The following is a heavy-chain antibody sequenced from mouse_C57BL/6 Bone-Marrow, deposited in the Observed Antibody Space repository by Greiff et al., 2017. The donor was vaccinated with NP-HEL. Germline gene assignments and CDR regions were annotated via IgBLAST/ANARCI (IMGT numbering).Heavy chain of an antibody. Sequence: EVQVVESGGGLVKPGGSLKLSCAASGFTFSDYGMHWVRQAPEKGLEWVAYISSGSSTIYYADTVKGRFTISRDNAKNTLFLQMTSLRSEDTAMYYCERDYYGSSHYAMDYWGQGTTVTVSS. CDR1: GFTFSDYG. J-gene: IGHJ4*01. D-gene: IGHD1-1*01. V-gene: IGHV5-17*01. CDR3: ERDYYGSSHYAMDY. CDR2: ISSGSSTI.